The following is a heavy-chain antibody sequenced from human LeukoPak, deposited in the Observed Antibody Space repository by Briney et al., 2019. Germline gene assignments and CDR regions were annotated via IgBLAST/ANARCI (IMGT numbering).Heavy chain of an antibody. J-gene: IGHJ1*01. D-gene: IGHD6-6*01. V-gene: IGHV3-9*01. CDR1: GFTFDDYA. Sequence: PGRSLRLSCAASGFTFDDYAMHWVRQAPGKGLEWVSGISWNSGSIGYADSVKGRFTISRDNAKNSLYLQMNSLRAEDTAVYYCARDLDSSSSGYCQHWGQGTLVTVSS. CDR2: ISWNSGSI. CDR3: ARDLDSSSSGYCQH.